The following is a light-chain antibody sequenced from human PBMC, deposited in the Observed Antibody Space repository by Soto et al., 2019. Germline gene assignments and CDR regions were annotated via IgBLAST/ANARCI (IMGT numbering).Light chain of an antibody. CDR2: GAS. CDR3: QQYNDWPPMYT. CDR1: QSISRN. J-gene: IGKJ2*01. Sequence: EIVMTQSPATLSVSPGERVTLSCRASQSISRNLAWYHQKPGRAHRLLIFGASTTASGVPGRFSGSGSGTEFTLTISSLQSEDFAVYYCQQYNDWPPMYTFGQGTKLEIK. V-gene: IGKV3-15*01.